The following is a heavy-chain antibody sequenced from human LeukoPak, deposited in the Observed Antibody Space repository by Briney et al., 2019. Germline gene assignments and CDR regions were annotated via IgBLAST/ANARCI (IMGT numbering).Heavy chain of an antibody. D-gene: IGHD3-22*01. J-gene: IGHJ6*03. CDR1: GFTFSSYS. Sequence: PGGSLRLSCAASGFTFSSYSMNWVRQAPGKGLEWVSSISSSSSYIYYADSVKGRFTISRDNAKNSLYLQMNSLRAEDTAVYYCARDYYDSSGYYGRGRVYMDVWGKGTTVTVSS. V-gene: IGHV3-21*01. CDR2: ISSSSSYI. CDR3: ARDYYDSSGYYGRGRVYMDV.